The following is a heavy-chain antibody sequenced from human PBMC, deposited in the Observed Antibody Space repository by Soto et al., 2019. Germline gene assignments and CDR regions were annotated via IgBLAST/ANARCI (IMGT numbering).Heavy chain of an antibody. V-gene: IGHV4-39*01. Sequence: SETLSLTCIVSGGSISSSNYYWAWIRQPPGKGLEWIGSISNSGSTYYNPSLKSRVTISVDTSKNQFSLKLDSVTAADTAVYFCARRQAYNWFDPWGQGTLVTVS. CDR3: ARRQAYNWFDP. CDR2: ISNSGST. CDR1: GGSISSSNYY. J-gene: IGHJ5*02.